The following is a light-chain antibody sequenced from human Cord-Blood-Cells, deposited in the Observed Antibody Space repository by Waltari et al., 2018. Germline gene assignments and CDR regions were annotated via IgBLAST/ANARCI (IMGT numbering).Light chain of an antibody. Sequence: QSVLTQPPSASGTPGQRVTISCSGSSSNIGSNTVNWYQQPPGTAPKLHCDSDNRRPSGVPDRFSGSKSGTSASLAISGLQSEDEADYYCAAWDDSLNGWVFGGGTKLTVL. V-gene: IGLV1-44*01. J-gene: IGLJ3*02. CDR1: SSNIGSNT. CDR2: SDN. CDR3: AAWDDSLNGWV.